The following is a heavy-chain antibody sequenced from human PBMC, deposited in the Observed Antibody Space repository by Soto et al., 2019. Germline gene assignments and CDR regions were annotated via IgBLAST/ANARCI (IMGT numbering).Heavy chain of an antibody. J-gene: IGHJ4*02. D-gene: IGHD3-22*01. CDR3: ARGYDSSGNYYY. V-gene: IGHV4-59*01. CDR1: GGSISSYY. Sequence: SGTLSLTCTVSGGSISSYYWSWIRQPPGKGLEWIGYIYYSGSTNYNPSLKSRVTISVDTSKNQFSLKLSSVTAADTAVYYCARGYDSSGNYYYWGQGTLVTVSS. CDR2: IYYSGST.